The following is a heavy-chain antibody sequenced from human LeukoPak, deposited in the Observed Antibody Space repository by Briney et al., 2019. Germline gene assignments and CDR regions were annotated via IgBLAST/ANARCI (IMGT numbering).Heavy chain of an antibody. CDR1: SGSFRTYY. J-gene: IGHJ3*02. D-gene: IGHD3-22*01. CDR3: ACLTTADAFDI. Sequence: PSETLSLTCTVSSGSFRTYYWSWIRQPPGKGLEWIGYIYDSGSTNYNPSLKSRVTISVDTSKNQFSLKLSSVTAADTAVYYCACLTTADAFDIWGQGTMVTVSS. V-gene: IGHV4-59*01. CDR2: IYDSGST.